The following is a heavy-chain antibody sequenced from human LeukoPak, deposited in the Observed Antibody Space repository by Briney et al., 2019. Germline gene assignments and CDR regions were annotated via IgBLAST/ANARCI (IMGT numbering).Heavy chain of an antibody. J-gene: IGHJ5*02. D-gene: IGHD3-10*01. CDR2: IHHGGNT. CDR3: ARVRGYGLGSYIDP. Sequence: KPSETLSLTCSVSGGSINSYYWSWIRQPPGKGLEWIGNIHHGGNTNYNPARKSQVNMSLDTSKNQFSLKLTSVSAADTAVYYCARVRGYGLGSYIDPWGQGTLVTVSS. CDR1: GGSINSYY. V-gene: IGHV4-59*01.